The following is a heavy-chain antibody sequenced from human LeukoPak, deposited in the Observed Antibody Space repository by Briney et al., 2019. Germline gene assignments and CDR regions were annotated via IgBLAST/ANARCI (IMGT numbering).Heavy chain of an antibody. CDR3: AKGAFDI. CDR1: GFTFSSDS. J-gene: IGHJ3*02. Sequence: GGSLRLSCAASGFTFSSDSMNWVRQAPGKGLEWVSVINWNSGSIGYADSVKGRFTISRDNAKNSLYLQMNSLRAEDTALYYCAKGAFDIWGQGTMVTVSS. V-gene: IGHV3-9*01. CDR2: INWNSGSI.